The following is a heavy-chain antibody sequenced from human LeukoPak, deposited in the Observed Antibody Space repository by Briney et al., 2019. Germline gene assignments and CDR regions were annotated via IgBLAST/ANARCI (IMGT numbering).Heavy chain of an antibody. Sequence: GGSLRLPCAASGFTFSSYAMSWVRQAPGKGLEWVSAISGSGGSTYYADSVKGRFTISRDNSKNTLYLQMNSLRAEDTAVYYCASFYSRGYDDYWGQGTLVTVSS. D-gene: IGHD5-18*01. CDR1: GFTFSSYA. CDR3: ASFYSRGYDDY. V-gene: IGHV3-23*01. J-gene: IGHJ4*02. CDR2: ISGSGGST.